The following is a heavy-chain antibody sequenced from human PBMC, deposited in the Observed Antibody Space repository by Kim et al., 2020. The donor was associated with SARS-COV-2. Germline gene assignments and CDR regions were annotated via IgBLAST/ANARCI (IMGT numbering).Heavy chain of an antibody. V-gene: IGHV1-2*06. CDR3: ARARNEYSSSSAFDY. CDR2: INPNSGGT. J-gene: IGHJ4*02. D-gene: IGHD6-6*01. Sequence: ASVKVSCKASGYTFTGYYMHWVRQAPGQGLEWMGRINPNSGGTNYAQKFQGRVTMTRDTSISTAYMELSRLRSDDTAVYYCARARNEYSSSSAFDYWGQGTLVTVSS. CDR1: GYTFTGYY.